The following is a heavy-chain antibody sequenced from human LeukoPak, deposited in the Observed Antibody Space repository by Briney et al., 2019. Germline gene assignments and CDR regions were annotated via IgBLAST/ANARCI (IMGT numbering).Heavy chain of an antibody. Sequence: GGSLRLSCAASGFTFSSYGMHWVRQAPGKGLEWVSAISGSGGSTYYADSVKGRFTISRDNSKNTLYLQMNSLRAEDTAVYYCAKDTYDFWSGYFFDYWGQGTLVTVSS. V-gene: IGHV3-23*01. CDR1: GFTFSSYG. J-gene: IGHJ4*02. CDR3: AKDTYDFWSGYFFDY. CDR2: ISGSGGST. D-gene: IGHD3-3*01.